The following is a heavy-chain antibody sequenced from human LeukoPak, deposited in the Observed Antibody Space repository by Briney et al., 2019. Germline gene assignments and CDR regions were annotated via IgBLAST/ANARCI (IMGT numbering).Heavy chain of an antibody. CDR1: GFTFSSYA. CDR3: ARDRRDLAYCGGDCYSGDFYFDY. V-gene: IGHV3-64*01. D-gene: IGHD2-21*02. Sequence: GRSLRLSCAAAGFTFSSYAMHWVRQAPGKGLEYVSAISSNGGSTYYANSVKGRFTISRDNSKNTLYLQMGSLRAEDMAVYYCARDRRDLAYCGGDCYSGDFYFDYWGQGTLVTVSS. J-gene: IGHJ4*02. CDR2: ISSNGGST.